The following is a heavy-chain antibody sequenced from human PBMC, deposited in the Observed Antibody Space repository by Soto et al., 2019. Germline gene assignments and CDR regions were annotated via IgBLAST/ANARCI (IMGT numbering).Heavy chain of an antibody. Sequence: ASVKVSCKASGYTFSAYYTNWVRKAPGQGFEWMGWMNPKSGGTYFAQKFQGRVTLTRDTSGSRAYMEVNRLRSDGTAVYYCKRENIDNSDGLYDAFKIGGQGTTVTVSS. V-gene: IGHV1-2*02. CDR1: GYTFSAYY. CDR3: KRENIDNSDGLYDAFKI. J-gene: IGHJ3*02. D-gene: IGHD2-15*01. CDR2: MNPKSGGT.